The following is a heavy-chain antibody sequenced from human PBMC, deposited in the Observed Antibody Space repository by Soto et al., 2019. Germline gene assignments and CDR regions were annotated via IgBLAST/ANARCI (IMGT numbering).Heavy chain of an antibody. Sequence: PGGSLRLSCAGSGFTFINYALTWVRQAPGKGLEWVSTISTSGSDTFYAESVKGRFTVSRDNSENTMYLQMSGLRAEDTALYYCATSAHRWPELTYWGQGTLVPVSS. CDR1: GFTFINYA. J-gene: IGHJ4*02. V-gene: IGHV3-23*01. CDR2: ISTSGSDT. D-gene: IGHD1-26*01. CDR3: ATSAHRWPELTY.